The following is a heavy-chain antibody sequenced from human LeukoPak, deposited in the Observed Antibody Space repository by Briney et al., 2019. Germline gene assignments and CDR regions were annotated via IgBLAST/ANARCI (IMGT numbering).Heavy chain of an antibody. Sequence: ASVKVSCKASGYTFASYGISWVRQAPGQGLEWMGWISAYNGDTNYAQKLQGRVTMTTDTSTTTAYMELRSLRFDDTAVYYCARGYYYYGMLTGHDYWGQGTLVTVSS. J-gene: IGHJ4*02. CDR1: GYTFASYG. CDR2: ISAYNGDT. CDR3: ARGYYYYGMLTGHDY. V-gene: IGHV1-18*01. D-gene: IGHD3-9*01.